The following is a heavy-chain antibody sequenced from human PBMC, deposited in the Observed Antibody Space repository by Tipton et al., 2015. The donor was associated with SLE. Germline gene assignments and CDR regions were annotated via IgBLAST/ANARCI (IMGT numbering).Heavy chain of an antibody. J-gene: IGHJ6*02. CDR2: IRYDGSYK. CDR3: AKQDDDSDGYYYYYGMDV. CDR1: GFTFSSYG. V-gene: IGHV3-30*02. Sequence: SLRLSCTASGFTFSSYGMHWVRQAPGKGLEWVAFIRYDGSYKYYPDSVKGRFTIFRDHPKNTLYLQMNSLRAEDTAVYYCAKQDDDSDGYYYYYGMDVWGHGTTVTV. D-gene: IGHD5-18*01.